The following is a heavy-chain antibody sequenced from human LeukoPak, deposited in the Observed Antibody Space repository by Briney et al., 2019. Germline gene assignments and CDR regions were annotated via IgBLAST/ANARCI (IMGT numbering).Heavy chain of an antibody. V-gene: IGHV3-33*01. CDR2: IWYDGSNQ. CDR3: ARDGYGYNDGNGPSDY. J-gene: IGHJ4*02. CDR1: AFTFSGYG. D-gene: IGHD5-18*01. Sequence: PGGSLTLSCAASAFTFSGYGMHWVRQAPGKGREWVAVIWYDGSNQYYADSVKGRFTISRDNSKNTVYLQMNSLRAEDTAVYYCARDGYGYNDGNGPSDYWGQGTLVTVSS.